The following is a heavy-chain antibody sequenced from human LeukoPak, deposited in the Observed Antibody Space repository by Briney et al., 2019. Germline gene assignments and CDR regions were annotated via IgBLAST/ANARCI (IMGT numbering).Heavy chain of an antibody. CDR1: GFTFSNYA. Sequence: GGSLRLSCAASGFTFSNYAMNWVRQAPGKGLEWVSGISGSGGTTFYADSVKGRFTISRGNSKNTVNLQMNSLRAEDTAVYYCAKDLGFGEAQAQYFYYGMDVWGEGTSVTVSS. V-gene: IGHV3-23*01. CDR2: ISGSGGTT. J-gene: IGHJ6*04. D-gene: IGHD3-10*01. CDR3: AKDLGFGEAQAQYFYYGMDV.